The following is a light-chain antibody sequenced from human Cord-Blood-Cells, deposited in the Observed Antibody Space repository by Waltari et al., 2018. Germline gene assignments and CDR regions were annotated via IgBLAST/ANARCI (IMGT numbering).Light chain of an antibody. Sequence: SYELTQPPPVSVSPGQTASITCSGDNLGDKYDCWYQQTPGQSPVLVIYQESKRPSGIPERFSGSNSGNTATLTISGTQAMDEADYYCQAWDSSTYVFGTGTKVTVL. CDR3: QAWDSSTYV. J-gene: IGLJ1*01. V-gene: IGLV3-1*01. CDR1: NLGDKY. CDR2: QES.